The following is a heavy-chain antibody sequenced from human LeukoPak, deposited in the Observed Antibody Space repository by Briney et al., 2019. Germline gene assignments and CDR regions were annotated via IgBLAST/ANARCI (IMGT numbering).Heavy chain of an antibody. Sequence: GASVKVSCKASGYTFTSYYMHWVRQAPGQGLEWMGIINPSGGSTSYAQKFQGRVTMTRGMSTSTVYMELSSLRSEDTAVYYCARDGRYYDSSGYYLFDYWGQGTLVTVSS. V-gene: IGHV1-46*01. D-gene: IGHD3-22*01. CDR2: INPSGGST. CDR1: GYTFTSYY. J-gene: IGHJ4*02. CDR3: ARDGRYYDSSGYYLFDY.